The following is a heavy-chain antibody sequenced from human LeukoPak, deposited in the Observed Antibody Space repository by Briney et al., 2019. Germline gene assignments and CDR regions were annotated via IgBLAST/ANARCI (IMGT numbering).Heavy chain of an antibody. CDR2: ISAYNGNT. V-gene: IGHV1-18*01. CDR1: GYTFTSYG. CDR3: ARSLNPNDDSSGWYDY. J-gene: IGHJ4*02. D-gene: IGHD6-19*01. Sequence: ASVKVSCKASGYTFTSYGISWVRQAPGQGLEGMGWISAYNGNTNYAQKLQGRVTMTTDTSTSTAYLELRSLRSDDTAVYYCARSLNPNDDSSGWYDYWGQGTLVTVSS.